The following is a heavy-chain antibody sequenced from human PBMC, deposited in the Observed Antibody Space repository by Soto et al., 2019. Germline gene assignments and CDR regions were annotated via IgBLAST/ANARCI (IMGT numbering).Heavy chain of an antibody. CDR1: GGTFSSYA. CDR2: IIPIFGTA. CDR3: ARDKDRSYLDYYGMDV. D-gene: IGHD1-26*01. V-gene: IGHV1-69*06. Sequence: QVQLVQSGAEVKKPGSSVKVSCKASGGTFSSYAISWVRQAPGQGREWMGGIIPIFGTANYAQKFQGRVTITADKSTSTAYMELSSLRSEDTAVYYCARDKDRSYLDYYGMDVWGQGTTVTVSS. J-gene: IGHJ6*02.